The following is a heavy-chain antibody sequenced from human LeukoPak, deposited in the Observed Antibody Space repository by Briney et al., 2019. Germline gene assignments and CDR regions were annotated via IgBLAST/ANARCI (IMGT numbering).Heavy chain of an antibody. CDR3: ARASITIFGVVRAFDI. CDR2: IKQDGSEK. Sequence: GGSLRLSCAASGFSFSSYWMSWVRQVPGKGLELMANIKQDGSEKYYVDSVKGRFTISRDNAKNSLYLQMNSLRAEDTAVYYCARASITIFGVVRAFDIWGQGTMVTVS. CDR1: GFSFSSYW. V-gene: IGHV3-7*05. D-gene: IGHD3-3*01. J-gene: IGHJ3*02.